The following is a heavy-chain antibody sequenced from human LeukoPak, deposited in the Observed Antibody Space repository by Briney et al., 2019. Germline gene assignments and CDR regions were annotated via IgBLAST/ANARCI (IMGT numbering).Heavy chain of an antibody. Sequence: GGSLRLSCAASGFTFSSYAMHWVRQAPGKGLEWVAVISYDGSNKYYADSVKGRFTISRDNSKNTLYLQTNSLRAEDTAVYYCARDPTLNYYDSSGPYWGQGTLVTVSS. V-gene: IGHV3-30-3*01. CDR3: ARDPTLNYYDSSGPY. CDR1: GFTFSSYA. CDR2: ISYDGSNK. D-gene: IGHD3-22*01. J-gene: IGHJ4*02.